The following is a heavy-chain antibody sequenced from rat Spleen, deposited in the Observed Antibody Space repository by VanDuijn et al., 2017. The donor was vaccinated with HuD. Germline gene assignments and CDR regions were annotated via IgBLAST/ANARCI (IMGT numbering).Heavy chain of an antibody. J-gene: IGHJ3*01. CDR1: GFSLTSNG. V-gene: IGHV2S12*01. CDR3: TRESLPGYNSHWFVY. CDR2: ISIGGNT. Sequence: QVHLKESGPGLVQSSQTLSLTCTVSGFSLTSNGVSWVRQPPGEGLEWIAAISIGGNTYYNSALKSRLSISRDTSKSQVFLKMNSLQTEDTATYFCTRESLPGYNSHWFVYWGQGTLVTVSS. D-gene: IGHD1-4*01.